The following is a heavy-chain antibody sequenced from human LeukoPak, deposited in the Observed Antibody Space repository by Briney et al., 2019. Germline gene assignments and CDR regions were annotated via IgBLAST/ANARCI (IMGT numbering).Heavy chain of an antibody. Sequence: SQTLSLTCTVSGASISTGTYYWSWLRQPAGKGLEWIGRIYTSVSTNYNTSLKSRVTISVDTSKNQFSLKLNSVTAADTAVYYCARGDYYGSGSYYNSAFDIWGQGTMVTVSS. J-gene: IGHJ3*02. CDR2: IYTSVST. V-gene: IGHV4-61*02. CDR3: ARGDYYGSGSYYNSAFDI. CDR1: GASISTGTYY. D-gene: IGHD3-10*01.